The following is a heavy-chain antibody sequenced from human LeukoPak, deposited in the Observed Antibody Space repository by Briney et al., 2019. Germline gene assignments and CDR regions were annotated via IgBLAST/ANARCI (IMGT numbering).Heavy chain of an antibody. CDR2: ISYDGSNK. D-gene: IGHD3-22*01. Sequence: GGSLRLSCAASGFTFSSYSMNWVRQAPGKGLEWVAVISYDGSNKYYADSVKGRFTISRDNSKNTLYLQMNSLRAEDTAVYYCARVRDSSGYYYVGYFDYWGQGTLVTVSS. CDR3: ARVRDSSGYYYVGYFDY. CDR1: GFTFSSYS. J-gene: IGHJ4*02. V-gene: IGHV3-30*03.